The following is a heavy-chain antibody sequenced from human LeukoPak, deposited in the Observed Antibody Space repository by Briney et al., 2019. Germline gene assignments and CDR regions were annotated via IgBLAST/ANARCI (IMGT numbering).Heavy chain of an antibody. CDR2: INHSGST. V-gene: IGHV4-39*07. CDR1: GDSISSGAYY. J-gene: IGHJ4*02. CDR3: ARGIRTTVTG. Sequence: SETLSLTCTVSGDSISSGAYYWSWIRQPPGKGLEWIGEINHSGSTNYNPSLKSRVTISVDTSKNQFSLTVSSVTAADTAVYYCARGIRTTVTGWGQGTLVTVSS. D-gene: IGHD4-17*01.